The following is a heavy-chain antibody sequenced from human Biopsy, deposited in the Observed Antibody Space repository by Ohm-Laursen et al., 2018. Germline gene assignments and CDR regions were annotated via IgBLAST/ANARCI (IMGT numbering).Heavy chain of an antibody. V-gene: IGHV4-59*02. D-gene: IGHD4-11*01. Sequence: TLSLTCPVSGDSVIKYYWSWIRQPPGKGLEWIGHIYYSVMTNYNPSLQSRVSISVDTSRNQVSLTLSSVTAADTAVYYCARDSGILNYGNFKYYHYYGMDVWGQGTKVTVSS. CDR3: ARDSGILNYGNFKYYHYYGMDV. CDR2: IYYSVMT. J-gene: IGHJ6*02. CDR1: GDSVIKYY.